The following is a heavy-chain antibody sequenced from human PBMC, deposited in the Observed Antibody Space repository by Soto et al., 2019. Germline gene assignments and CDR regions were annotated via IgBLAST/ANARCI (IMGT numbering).Heavy chain of an antibody. CDR3: ARVRGTKQQYYDGMDV. V-gene: IGHV1-18*01. D-gene: IGHD6-13*01. J-gene: IGHJ6*02. CDR1: GYTFTSYG. Sequence: QVQLVQSGAEVKKPGASVKVSCKASGYTFTSYGISWVRQAPGQGLEWMGWISAYNGNTNYAQKLQGRVTMTTDTSTTIAYIELRSLRSDDTAVKYWARVRGTKQQYYDGMDVWGQGTTVTVSS. CDR2: ISAYNGNT.